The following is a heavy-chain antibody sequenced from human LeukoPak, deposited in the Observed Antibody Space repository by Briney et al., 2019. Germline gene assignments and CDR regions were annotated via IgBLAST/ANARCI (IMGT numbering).Heavy chain of an antibody. Sequence: GGFLRLSCAASGFTFSSYGMHWVRQAPGKGLEWVAVIWYDGSNKYYADSVKGRFTISRDNSKNTLYLQMNSLRAEDTAVYYCARDLVGATTEDYWGQGTLVTVSS. V-gene: IGHV3-33*01. D-gene: IGHD1-26*01. CDR2: IWYDGSNK. CDR3: ARDLVGATTEDY. CDR1: GFTFSSYG. J-gene: IGHJ4*02.